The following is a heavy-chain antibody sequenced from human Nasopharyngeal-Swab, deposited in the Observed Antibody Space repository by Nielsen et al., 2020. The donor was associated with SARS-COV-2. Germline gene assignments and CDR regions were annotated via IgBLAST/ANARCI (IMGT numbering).Heavy chain of an antibody. V-gene: IGHV3-30*04. Sequence: GESLRLSCAASGFTFSSYAMHWVRQAPGKGLEWVAVISYDGSNKYYADSVNGRFTISRDNSKNTLYLQMNSLRAEDTAVYYCARGPIAAAGSSYFDYWGQGTLVTVSS. D-gene: IGHD6-13*01. CDR1: GFTFSSYA. CDR2: ISYDGSNK. J-gene: IGHJ4*02. CDR3: ARGPIAAAGSSYFDY.